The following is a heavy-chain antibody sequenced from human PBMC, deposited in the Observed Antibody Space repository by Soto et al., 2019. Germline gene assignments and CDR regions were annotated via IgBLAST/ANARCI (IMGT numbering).Heavy chain of an antibody. CDR2: IYTSGST. D-gene: IGHD1-7*01. CDR1: GGSISSYY. V-gene: IGHV4-4*07. Sequence: SETLSLTCTVSGGSISSYYWSWIRQPAGKGLEWIGRIYTSGSTNYNPSLKSRVTMSVDTSKNQFSLKLSSVTAADTAVYYCARGTGITGTTREGDYYYYYGMDVWGQGTTVTVSS. J-gene: IGHJ6*02. CDR3: ARGTGITGTTREGDYYYYYGMDV.